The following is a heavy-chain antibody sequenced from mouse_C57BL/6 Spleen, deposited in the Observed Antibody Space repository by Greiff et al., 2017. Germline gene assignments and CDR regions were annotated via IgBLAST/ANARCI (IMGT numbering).Heavy chain of an antibody. J-gene: IGHJ2*01. CDR2: LSSGSSTI. CDR1: GFTFSDYG. Sequence: EVQLVESGGGLVKPGGSLKLSCAASGFTFSDYGMHWVRQAPEKGLEWVAYLSSGSSTIYYADTVKGRFTITRDKAKDTMFLKMTSLRSEDTAMYYGEREGLGRNYCDYWGQGTTLTVSS. CDR3: EREGLGRNYCDY. D-gene: IGHD4-1*01. V-gene: IGHV5-17*01.